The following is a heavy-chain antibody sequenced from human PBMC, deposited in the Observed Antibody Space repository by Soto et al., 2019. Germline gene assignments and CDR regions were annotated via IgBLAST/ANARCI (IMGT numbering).Heavy chain of an antibody. CDR3: ARYRSPDEIRTGAFDI. Sequence: GASVKDSCLASGYTFMYHYMHWVRQAPGLGLEWMGIINPSGGSTSYAQKVQGRVTVTRDTSTSTVYMELSSLRSEDTAVYYCARYRSPDEIRTGAFDIWGQGTMVTVSS. CDR1: GYTFMYHY. CDR2: INPSGGST. J-gene: IGHJ3*02. V-gene: IGHV1-46*01.